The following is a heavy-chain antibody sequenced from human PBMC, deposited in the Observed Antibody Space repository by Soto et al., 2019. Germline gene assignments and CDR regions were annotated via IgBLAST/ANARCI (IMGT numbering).Heavy chain of an antibody. J-gene: IGHJ6*02. CDR1: GYTFTSYA. V-gene: IGHV1-3*01. CDR3: AREDVVRGLGHDYGMDV. CDR2: INAGNGNT. D-gene: IGHD3-10*01. Sequence: ASVKVSCKASGYTFTSYAMHWVRQAPGQRLEWMGWINAGNGNTKYSQKFQGRVTITRDTSASTAYMELSSLRSEDTAVYYCAREDVVRGLGHDYGMDVWGQGTTVTLSS.